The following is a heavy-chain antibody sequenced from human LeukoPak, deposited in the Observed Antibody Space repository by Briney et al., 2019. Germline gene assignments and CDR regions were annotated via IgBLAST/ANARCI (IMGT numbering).Heavy chain of an antibody. J-gene: IGHJ4*02. CDR3: ARGGQWLVPSPFDY. D-gene: IGHD6-19*01. CDR1: GGSFSGYY. CDR2: INHSGST. Sequence: PSETLSLTCAVYGGSFSGYYWSWIRQPPGKRLEWIGEINHSGSTNYNPSLKSRVTISVDTSKNQFSLKLSSVTAADTAVYYCARGGQWLVPSPFDYWGQGTLVTVSS. V-gene: IGHV4-34*01.